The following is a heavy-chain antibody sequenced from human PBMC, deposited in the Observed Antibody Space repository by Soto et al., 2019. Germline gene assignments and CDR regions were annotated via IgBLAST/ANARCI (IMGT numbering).Heavy chain of an antibody. D-gene: IGHD3-10*01. J-gene: IGHJ4*02. CDR2: IYYSGST. CDR1: GGSISSSSYY. Sequence: QLQLQESGPGLVKPSETLSLTCTVSGGSISSSSYYWGWIRQPPGKGLEWIGSIYYSGSTYYNPSLKSRVTISVATSKTQFSLKLSSVTAADTAVYSCARRGSGSYSDYWGQGTLVTVSS. V-gene: IGHV4-39*01. CDR3: ARRGSGSYSDY.